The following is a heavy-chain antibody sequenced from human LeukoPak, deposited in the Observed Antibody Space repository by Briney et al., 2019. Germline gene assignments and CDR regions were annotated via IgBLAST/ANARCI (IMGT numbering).Heavy chain of an antibody. J-gene: IGHJ4*02. V-gene: IGHV3-7*01. D-gene: IGHD6-13*01. CDR3: ASGRKLGY. CDR1: GVTFSNYG. Sequence: GGSLRLSCAASGVTFSNYGMSWVRQAPGKGLEWVANIKEDGSEKYYADSVKGRFTISSDKARTSLYLQKNRVRAEDTDVYYCASGRKLGYWGQATLVTVCS. CDR2: IKEDGSEK.